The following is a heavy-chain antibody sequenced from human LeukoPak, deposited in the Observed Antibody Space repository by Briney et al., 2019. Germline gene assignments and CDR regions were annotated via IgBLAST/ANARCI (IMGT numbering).Heavy chain of an antibody. D-gene: IGHD3-16*02. J-gene: IGHJ4*02. Sequence: PGGSLRLSCAASGFTFSSYSMNWVRQAPGKGLEWVSYISSSSSTIYYADSAKGRFTISRDNAKNSLYLQMNSLRDEDTAVYYCARDLLPRVLDDYVWGSYRYLFDYWGQGTLVTVSS. V-gene: IGHV3-48*02. CDR2: ISSSSSTI. CDR3: ARDLLPRVLDDYVWGSYRYLFDY. CDR1: GFTFSSYS.